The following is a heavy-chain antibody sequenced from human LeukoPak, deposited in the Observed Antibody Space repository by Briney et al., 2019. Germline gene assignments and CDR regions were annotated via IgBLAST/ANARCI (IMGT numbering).Heavy chain of an antibody. J-gene: IGHJ5*02. Sequence: SETLSLTCTVSVGSIISGGYYWSWIRHHPAKGLEWIWYIYYSGSTYYNPSLKSRVTISVDTSKNQFSLKLSSVTAADTAVYYCAREGEDRYCSSTSCYTSWFDPWGQGTLVTVSS. CDR1: VGSIISGGYY. V-gene: IGHV4-31*03. D-gene: IGHD2-2*02. CDR3: AREGEDRYCSSTSCYTSWFDP. CDR2: IYYSGST.